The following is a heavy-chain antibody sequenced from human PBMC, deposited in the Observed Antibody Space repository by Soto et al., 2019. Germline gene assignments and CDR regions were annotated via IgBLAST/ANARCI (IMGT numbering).Heavy chain of an antibody. D-gene: IGHD2-15*01. Sequence: EVQLVESGGGLVQPGESLRLSCAASGFTFSNYWMHWVRQAPGKGLVWVSRIDSDGSRITYADFVKGRFTISRDNAKNTVYLHMTSLTAEDTAVYYCVRTSLVVVVATREDFWGQGTLVTVSS. J-gene: IGHJ4*02. V-gene: IGHV3-74*01. CDR2: IDSDGSRI. CDR1: GFTFSNYW. CDR3: VRTSLVVVVATREDF.